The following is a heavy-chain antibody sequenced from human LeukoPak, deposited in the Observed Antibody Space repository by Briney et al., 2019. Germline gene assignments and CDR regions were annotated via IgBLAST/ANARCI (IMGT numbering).Heavy chain of an antibody. CDR3: ARSTGWYPFPDY. V-gene: IGHV3-7*01. CDR1: SFSFSSYW. CDR2: INQGGSEK. Sequence: GGSLRLSCTASSFSFSSYWMTWVRQAPGKGLEWVASINQGGSEKYSVDSVKGRFTISRDNPKNSLYLQMNSLRAEDTSVYYCARSTGWYPFPDYWGQGTLATVSS. D-gene: IGHD6-19*01. J-gene: IGHJ4*02.